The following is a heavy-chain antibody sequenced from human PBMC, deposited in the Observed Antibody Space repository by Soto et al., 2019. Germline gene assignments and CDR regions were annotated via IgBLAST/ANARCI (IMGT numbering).Heavy chain of an antibody. CDR3: ARDQTSGIFDY. D-gene: IGHD1-26*01. CDR1: GGSISSGDYY. CDR2: IYYSGST. J-gene: IGHJ4*02. V-gene: IGHV4-30-4*01. Sequence: PSETLSLTCTVSGGSISSGDYYWSWIRQPPGKGLEWIGYIYYSGSTYYNPSPKSRVTISVDTSENQFSLKLSSVTAADTAVYYCARDQTSGIFDYWGQGTLVTVS.